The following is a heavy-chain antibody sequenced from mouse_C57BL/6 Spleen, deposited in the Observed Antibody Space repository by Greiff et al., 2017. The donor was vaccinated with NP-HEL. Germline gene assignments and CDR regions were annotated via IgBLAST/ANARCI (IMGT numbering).Heavy chain of an antibody. CDR3: ARRGSHFDY. J-gene: IGHJ2*01. CDR2: IRNKANGYPT. CDR1: GFTFTDYY. D-gene: IGHD1-1*02. Sequence: EVQRVESGGGLVQPGGSLSLSCAASGFTFTDYYMSWVRQPPGKALEWLGFIRNKANGYPTEYSASVKGRFTISRDNSQSILYLQMNALRAEDSATYYCARRGSHFDYWGQGTTLTVSS. V-gene: IGHV7-3*01.